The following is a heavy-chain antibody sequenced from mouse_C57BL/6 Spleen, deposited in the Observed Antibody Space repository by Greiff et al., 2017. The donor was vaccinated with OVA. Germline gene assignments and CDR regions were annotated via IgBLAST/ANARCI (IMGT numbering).Heavy chain of an antibody. CDR3: ARVRGGSYYFDY. CDR1: GYAFSSYW. Sequence: QVQLQQSGAELVKPGASVKISCKASGYAFSSYWMNWVKQRPGKGLEWIGQIYPGDGDTNYNGKFKGKATLTADRSSSTAYMQLSSLTSEDSAVYFCARVRGGSYYFDYWGQGTTLTVSS. J-gene: IGHJ2*01. V-gene: IGHV1-80*01. CDR2: IYPGDGDT.